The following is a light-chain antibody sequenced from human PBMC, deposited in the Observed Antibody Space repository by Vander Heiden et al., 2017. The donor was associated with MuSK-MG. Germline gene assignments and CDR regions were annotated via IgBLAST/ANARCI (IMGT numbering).Light chain of an antibody. J-gene: IGLJ2*01. CDR3: QSYDSSLSGLL. V-gene: IGLV1-40*01. Sequence: QSVLTQPPSVSGAPGQRVTISCTGSSSNIGAGYYVHWYQQLPATAPKLLIYGNSNRPSGVPDRFSGSKSGTSASLAITGLQAEDEADYYCQSYDSSLSGLLFGGGTKLTVL. CDR1: SSNIGAGYY. CDR2: GNS.